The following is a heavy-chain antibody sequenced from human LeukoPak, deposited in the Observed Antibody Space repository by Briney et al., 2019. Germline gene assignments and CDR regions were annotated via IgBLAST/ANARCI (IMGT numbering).Heavy chain of an antibody. J-gene: IGHJ4*02. D-gene: IGHD1-1*01. Sequence: GGSLRLSCAASGFTFSSYGMHWVRQAPGKGLEWVAVIWYDGSNKYYADSVKGRFTISRDNSKNTLYLQMNSLRAEHTAVYYCAKLPSGGTGTALIDYWGQGTLVTVSS. CDR3: AKLPSGGTGTALIDY. CDR2: IWYDGSNK. V-gene: IGHV3-33*06. CDR1: GFTFSSYG.